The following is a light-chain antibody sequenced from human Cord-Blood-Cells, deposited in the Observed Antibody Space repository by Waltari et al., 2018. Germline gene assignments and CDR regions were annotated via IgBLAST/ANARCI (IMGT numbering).Light chain of an antibody. J-gene: IGKJ2*01. V-gene: IGKV3-20*01. CDR3: QQYGSSPRT. Sequence: EIVLTQSPGTLSLSLGERATLSCRASQSVSSSYLAWYQQKPCQAPRLLIYGASSRATGIPDRFSGSGSGTDFTLTISRLEPEDFAVYYCQQYGSSPRTFGQGTKLEIK. CDR1: QSVSSSY. CDR2: GAS.